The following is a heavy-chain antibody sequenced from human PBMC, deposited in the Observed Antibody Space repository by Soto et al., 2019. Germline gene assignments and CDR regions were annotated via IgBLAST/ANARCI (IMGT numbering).Heavy chain of an antibody. V-gene: IGHV3-11*01. CDR2: ISSSGSNT. CDR3: ARDPRYCSGGNCYSDYFYYMTS. Sequence: QVQLVESGGGLVKPGGSLRLSCVASGVTFSDYYMTWIRQAPGKGLEWVSFISSSGSNTYYAGSVKGRFTISRDNAKNSLYLQMHSLRAEDTAVYYCARDPRYCSGGNCYSDYFYYMTSGAKGPRSPSP. J-gene: IGHJ6*03. D-gene: IGHD2-15*01. CDR1: GVTFSDYY.